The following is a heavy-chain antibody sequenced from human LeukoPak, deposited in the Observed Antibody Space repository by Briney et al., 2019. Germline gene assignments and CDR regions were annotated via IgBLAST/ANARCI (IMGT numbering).Heavy chain of an antibody. CDR3: ARAVVVPAAIWFDP. CDR2: ISAYNGNT. Sequence: AASVKVFCKASGYTFTSYGISWVRQAPGQGLEWMGWISAYNGNTNYAQKLQGRVTMTTDTSTSTAYMELRSLRSDDTAVYYCARAVVVPAAIWFDPWGQGTLVTVSS. J-gene: IGHJ5*02. CDR1: GYTFTSYG. V-gene: IGHV1-18*01. D-gene: IGHD2-2*01.